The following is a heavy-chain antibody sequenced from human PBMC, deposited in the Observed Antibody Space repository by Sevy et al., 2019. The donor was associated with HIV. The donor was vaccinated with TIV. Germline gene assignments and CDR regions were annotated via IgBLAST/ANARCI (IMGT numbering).Heavy chain of an antibody. CDR1: GYTFSDSGYY. CDR3: AREMYDFWTGPVDYDYGMDV. V-gene: IGHV1-2*02. J-gene: IGHJ6*02. Sequence: ASVKVSCKASGYTFSDSGYYVHWVRQAPGQGLEWMGWINPKSGATNYAQKFQGRVTMTRDTSVSTANMELNRLTSDDTAVYYCAREMYDFWTGPVDYDYGMDVWGQGTTVTVSS. D-gene: IGHD3-3*01. CDR2: INPKSGAT.